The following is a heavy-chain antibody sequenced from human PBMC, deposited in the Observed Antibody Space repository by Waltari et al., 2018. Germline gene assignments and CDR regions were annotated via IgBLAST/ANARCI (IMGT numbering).Heavy chain of an antibody. Sequence: QLHLVQSGAEVRKPGSLVRVSCEASGGSFGTYAITWVRLAAGQGLEWMAGIIPIYGTPNYAQKFQGRVTIAADESTRTAYMELSSLRSDDTAVYYCAKRIVGGPFDVWGQGTVVTVSS. D-gene: IGHD1-26*01. CDR1: GGSFGTYA. J-gene: IGHJ3*01. CDR2: IIPIYGTP. V-gene: IGHV1-69*12. CDR3: AKRIVGGPFDV.